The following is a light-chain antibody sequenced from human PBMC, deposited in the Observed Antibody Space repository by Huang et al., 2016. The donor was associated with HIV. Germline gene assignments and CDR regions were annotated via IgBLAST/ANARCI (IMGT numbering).Light chain of an antibody. J-gene: IGKJ2*01. CDR1: QRVSRRY. CDR3: QQYGSSSYT. V-gene: IGKV3D-20*01. CDR2: DAS. Sequence: IVLTQSPASLSLSPGERAMLSCRASQRVSRRYLAWFQQQPGLPPRLLIYDASARAPGIPDRFSGGGSGTDFTLTISRLEPEDFAVYYCQQYGSSSYTFGQGTKLEIK.